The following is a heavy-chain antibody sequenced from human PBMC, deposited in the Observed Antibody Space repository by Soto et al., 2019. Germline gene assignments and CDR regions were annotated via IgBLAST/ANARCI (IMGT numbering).Heavy chain of an antibody. CDR2: IYSGGST. CDR3: ASDTYYYASSGQPY. CDR1: GFTVSRSY. D-gene: IGHD3-22*01. V-gene: IGHV3-53*01. J-gene: IGHJ4*02. Sequence: EVQLVESGGGLIQPGGSLRVSCAASGFTVSRSYMSWVRQAPGKGLEWVSVIYSGGSTNYADSVKGRFTISRDNSKNTLYLQRNSLRVEDTAVYYCASDTYYYASSGQPYWGQGTLVTVSS.